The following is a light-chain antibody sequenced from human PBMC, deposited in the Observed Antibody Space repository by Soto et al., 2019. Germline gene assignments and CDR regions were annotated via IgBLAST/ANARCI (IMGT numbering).Light chain of an antibody. V-gene: IGKV1-33*01. CDR2: DAS. CDR3: IQYHKLPLT. J-gene: IGKJ4*01. CDR1: HDISKF. Sequence: DIQMTQSPPSLPASVGDRVTITCQATHDISKFLNWYQHKPGRAPKLLIYDASILQTGVPSRFSGTRSGTHFTFAISSLQPGDIATYYCIQYHKLPLTFGGGTKVE.